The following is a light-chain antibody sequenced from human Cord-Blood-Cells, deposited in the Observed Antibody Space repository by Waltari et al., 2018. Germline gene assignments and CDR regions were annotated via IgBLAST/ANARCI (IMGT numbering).Light chain of an antibody. CDR1: SSDVGGYNY. Sequence: QSALTQPASVSGSPGQSITISCTGTSSDVGGYNYVSCYQQHPGKAPKLMICDVSKRPSGVSTRFSGSRSGNTASLTISGLQAEDEADYYCSSYTSGSTWVFGGGTKLTVL. CDR3: SSYTSGSTWV. V-gene: IGLV2-14*01. CDR2: DVS. J-gene: IGLJ3*02.